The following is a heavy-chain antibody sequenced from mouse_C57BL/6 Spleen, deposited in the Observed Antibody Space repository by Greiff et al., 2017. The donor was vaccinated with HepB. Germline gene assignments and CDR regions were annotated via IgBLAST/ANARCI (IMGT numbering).Heavy chain of an antibody. CDR2: ISSGGSYT. CDR1: GFTFSSYG. CDR3: ARPPRSYWYFDV. Sequence: EVKLVESGGDLVKPGGSLKLSCAASGFTFSSYGMSWVRQTPDKRLEWVATISSGGSYTYYPDSVKGRFTISSDNAKNTLYLQMSSLKSEDTAMYYCARPPRSYWYFDVWGTGTTVTVSS. V-gene: IGHV5-6*01. D-gene: IGHD1-1*01. J-gene: IGHJ1*03.